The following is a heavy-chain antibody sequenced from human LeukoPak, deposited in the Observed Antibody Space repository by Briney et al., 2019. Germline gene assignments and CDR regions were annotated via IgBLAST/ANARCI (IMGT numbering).Heavy chain of an antibody. Sequence: GGSLRLSCAASGFTFSSYGMHWVRQAPGKGLEWVAFIRYNGTNKYYADSVKGRFTISRDNSKNTLYLQMNSLRGEDTAVYYCAKDKTFDYWGQGTLVTVSS. J-gene: IGHJ4*02. V-gene: IGHV3-30*02. CDR2: IRYNGTNK. CDR1: GFTFSSYG. CDR3: AKDKTFDY.